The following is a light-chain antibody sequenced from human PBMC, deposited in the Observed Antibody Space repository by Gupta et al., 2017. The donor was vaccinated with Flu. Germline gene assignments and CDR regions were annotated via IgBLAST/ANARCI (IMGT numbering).Light chain of an antibody. V-gene: IGLV1-51*01. CDR3: ETGDSTLDAYV. CDR2: DNN. Sequence: PPAAPNLLIYDNNKRPSGIPDRFSGSWSGTSATLAITGLQTGDEADYHCETGDSTLDAYVFGGGTKVTVL. J-gene: IGLJ3*02.